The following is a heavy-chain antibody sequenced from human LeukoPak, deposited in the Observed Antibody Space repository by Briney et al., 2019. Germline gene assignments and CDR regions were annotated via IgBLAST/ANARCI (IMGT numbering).Heavy chain of an antibody. V-gene: IGHV3-23*01. J-gene: IGHJ4*02. CDR2: ISGSGGST. Sequence: PGGSLRLSCAASEFTFSSYAMSWVRQAPGKGLEWVSAISGSGGSTYYADSVKGRFTISRDNSKNTLYLQMNSLRAEDTAVYYCAKARDYGGKVYYFDYWGQGTLVTVSS. D-gene: IGHD4-23*01. CDR3: AKARDYGGKVYYFDY. CDR1: EFTFSSYA.